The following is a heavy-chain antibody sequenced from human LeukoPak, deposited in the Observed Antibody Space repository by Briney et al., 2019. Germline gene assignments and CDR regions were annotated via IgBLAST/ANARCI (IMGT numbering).Heavy chain of an antibody. D-gene: IGHD3-3*02. Sequence: SETLSLTCTVSGGSISSYYWSWIRQPPGKGLEWIGYIYYSGSTNHNPSLKSRVTISVDTSKNQFSLKLSSVTAADTAVYYCARVGFLEWLFDYGGQGTLATVSS. CDR1: GGSISSYY. CDR3: ARVGFLEWLFDY. CDR2: IYYSGST. V-gene: IGHV4-59*01. J-gene: IGHJ4*02.